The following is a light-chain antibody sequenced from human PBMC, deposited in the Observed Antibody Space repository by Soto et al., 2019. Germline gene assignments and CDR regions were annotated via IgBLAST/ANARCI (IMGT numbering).Light chain of an antibody. CDR2: GAS. Sequence: ASQSVSNNYLAWYQQKPGQAPRLLIYGASNRATGIPDRFSCIGTGTHLTRSVCGLDTHDVPVYCCLFYRCSGTLGQGNKVDIK. CDR1: QSVSNNY. J-gene: IGKJ1*01. V-gene: IGKV3-20*01. CDR3: LFYRCSGT.